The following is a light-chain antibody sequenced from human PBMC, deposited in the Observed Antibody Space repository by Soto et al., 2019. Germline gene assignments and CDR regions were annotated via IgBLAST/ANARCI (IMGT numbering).Light chain of an antibody. CDR1: QVTSRY. CDR2: GAS. CDR3: QQYSTSPIS. Sequence: ENVLTQSPGTLSLSPGERATLSCRASQVTSRYKSWYQQRPDQAPRLLIYGASSRATGIPDRFSGSGSGTVFTFTIIRLELEDFAVYYCQQYSTSPISFGQGTRLEIK. V-gene: IGKV3-20*01. J-gene: IGKJ5*01.